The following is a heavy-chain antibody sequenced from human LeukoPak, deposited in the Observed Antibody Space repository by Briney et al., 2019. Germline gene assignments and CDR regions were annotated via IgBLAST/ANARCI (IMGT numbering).Heavy chain of an antibody. V-gene: IGHV3-33*01. J-gene: IGHJ3*02. Sequence: GGSLRLSCAASGFTFSSYGMHWVRQAPGKGLEWVAVIWYDGSNKYYADSVKGRFTISRDNSKNTMYLQMNRRRAEDTAVYYCARSSTLGYCSGGSCRTDAFDIWGQGTMVTVSS. CDR2: IWYDGSNK. D-gene: IGHD2-15*01. CDR3: ARSSTLGYCSGGSCRTDAFDI. CDR1: GFTFSSYG.